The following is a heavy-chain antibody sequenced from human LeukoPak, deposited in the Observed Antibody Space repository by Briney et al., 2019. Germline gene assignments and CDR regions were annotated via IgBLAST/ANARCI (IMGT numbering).Heavy chain of an antibody. CDR3: ARHYRKGYCSSTSCGMDV. V-gene: IGHV4-59*04. D-gene: IGHD2-2*01. Sequence: PSETLSLTCTVSGGSMSPYHWGWIRQPPGKGLEWTGYIYYSGSTYYNPSLKSRVTISVDTSKNQFSLKLSSVTAADTAVYYCARHYRKGYCSSTSCGMDVWGQGTTVTVSS. CDR2: IYYSGST. J-gene: IGHJ6*02. CDR1: GGSMSPYH.